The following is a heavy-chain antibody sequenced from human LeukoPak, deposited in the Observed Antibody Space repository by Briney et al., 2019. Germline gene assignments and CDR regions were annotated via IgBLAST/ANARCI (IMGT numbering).Heavy chain of an antibody. Sequence: SETPSLTCTVSGGSISSSSSYWGWIRQPPGKGLEWIGSVVYSGNTYHNPSLKSRVTISVDTSKNQFSLKLSSVTAADTAVYYCARHGICSSTSCYRWFDPWGQGTLGTVSS. CDR2: VVYSGNT. CDR1: GGSISSSSSY. D-gene: IGHD2-2*01. V-gene: IGHV4-39*01. J-gene: IGHJ5*02. CDR3: ARHGICSSTSCYRWFDP.